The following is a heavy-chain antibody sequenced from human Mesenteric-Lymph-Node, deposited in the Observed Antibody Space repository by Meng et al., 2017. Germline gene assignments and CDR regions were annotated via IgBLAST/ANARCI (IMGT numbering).Heavy chain of an antibody. CDR1: GFTVSSNY. D-gene: IGHD4-17*01. CDR2: IYSGGST. Sequence: GGSLRLSCAASGFTVSSNYMSWVRQAPGKGLEWVSVIYSGGSTYYADSVKGRFTISRHNSKNTLYLQMNSLRSEDTAVYYCARMTTVTTSGGLDWGQGTLVTVSS. CDR3: ARMTTVTTSGGLD. V-gene: IGHV3-53*04. J-gene: IGHJ4*02.